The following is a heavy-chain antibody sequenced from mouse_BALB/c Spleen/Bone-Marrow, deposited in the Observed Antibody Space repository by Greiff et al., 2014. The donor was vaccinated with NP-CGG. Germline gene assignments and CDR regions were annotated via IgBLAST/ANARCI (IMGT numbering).Heavy chain of an antibody. CDR3: ARGEYYAIDY. V-gene: IGHV14-3*02. CDR1: GFYIKDTY. Sequence: VQLQQSGAELVKPGASVKLSCTASGFYIKDTYMHWVKQRPEQGLEWIGMIDPANGNTKYDPKFQGKATIAADTSSNTAYLQLSSLTSEDTDVYYCARGEYYAIDYWGPGTSVTVSS. CDR2: IDPANGNT. J-gene: IGHJ4*01.